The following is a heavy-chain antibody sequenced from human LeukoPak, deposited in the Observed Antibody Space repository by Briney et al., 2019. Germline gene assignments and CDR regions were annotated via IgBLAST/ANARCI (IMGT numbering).Heavy chain of an antibody. CDR1: GGSFSGYY. Sequence: PSETLSLTCAVYGGSFSGYYWSWIRQPPGKGLEWIGEINHSGSTNYNPSLKSRVTISVDTSKNQFSLKLSSVTAADTAVYYCARHLRDPVVGYYSSGWPVDYWGQGTLVTVSS. J-gene: IGHJ4*02. D-gene: IGHD6-19*01. CDR3: ARHLRDPVVGYYSSGWPVDY. V-gene: IGHV4-34*01. CDR2: INHSGST.